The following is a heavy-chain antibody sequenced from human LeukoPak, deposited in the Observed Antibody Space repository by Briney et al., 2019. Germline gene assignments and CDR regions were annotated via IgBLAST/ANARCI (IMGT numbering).Heavy chain of an antibody. V-gene: IGHV4-59*08. CDR1: GGSISSYY. CDR3: ARQDTFYDFLTGYYLDY. J-gene: IGHJ4*02. Sequence: PSETLSLTCTVSGGSISSYYWSWIRQPPGKGLEWIGYIYYSGSTNYNPSLKSRVTISVDTSKNQFSLKLSSVTAADTAVYYYARQDTFYDFLTGYYLDYWGQGTLVTVSS. D-gene: IGHD3-9*01. CDR2: IYYSGST.